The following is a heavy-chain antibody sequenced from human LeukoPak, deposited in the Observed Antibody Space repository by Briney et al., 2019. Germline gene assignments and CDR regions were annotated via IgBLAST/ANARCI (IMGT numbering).Heavy chain of an antibody. D-gene: IGHD3-3*01. Sequence: GGSLRLSCVASGFTFSSYAMHWVRQAPGKGLEWVAVISYDGSNKYYADSVKGRFTISRDNSKNTLYLQMNSLRAEDTTVYYCARGQGRFLEWINWFDPWGQGTLVTVSS. V-gene: IGHV3-30-3*01. CDR1: GFTFSSYA. J-gene: IGHJ5*02. CDR2: ISYDGSNK. CDR3: ARGQGRFLEWINWFDP.